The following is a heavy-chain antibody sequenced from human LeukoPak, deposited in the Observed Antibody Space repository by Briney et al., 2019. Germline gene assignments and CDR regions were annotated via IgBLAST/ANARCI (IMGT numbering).Heavy chain of an antibody. V-gene: IGHV4-31*03. D-gene: IGHD3-3*01. CDR1: GGSISSGGYS. Sequence: PSETLSLTCTVSGGSISSGGYSWSWIRQHPGKGLEWIGYIYYSGSTYYNPSLKSRVTISVDTSKNQFSLKLSSVTAADTAVYYCARGMYYDFWSGYYSSNWFDPWGQGTLVTVSS. CDR2: IYYSGST. CDR3: ARGMYYDFWSGYYSSNWFDP. J-gene: IGHJ5*02.